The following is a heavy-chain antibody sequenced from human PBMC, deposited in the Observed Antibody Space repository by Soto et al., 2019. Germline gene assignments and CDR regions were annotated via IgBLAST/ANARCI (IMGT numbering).Heavy chain of an antibody. Sequence: ASVKVSCKASGYTFTGYYMHWVRQAPGQGLEWMGWINPNSGGANYAQKFQGWVTMTRDTSISTAYMELSRLRSDDTAVYYCARSFNYDILTGYYLVFDYSGQGTLVTVSS. J-gene: IGHJ4*01. CDR2: INPNSGGA. CDR1: GYTFTGYY. D-gene: IGHD3-9*01. V-gene: IGHV1-2*04. CDR3: ARSFNYDILTGYYLVFDY.